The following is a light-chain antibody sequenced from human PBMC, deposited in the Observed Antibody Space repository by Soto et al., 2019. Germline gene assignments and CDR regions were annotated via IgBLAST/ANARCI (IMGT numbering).Light chain of an antibody. V-gene: IGLV2-14*03. CDR3: SSFTNTSTRV. CDR2: EVT. J-gene: IGLJ1*01. Sequence: AVLTQPGSVCGSPGQAITISCTGTSSDVGGYNYVSWYQQHPAKAPKLIIYEVTNRPSGVSNRFSGSKSDSTASLTIAGLQSEDEAEYYCSSFTNTSTRVFGTGTKVTVL. CDR1: SSDVGGYNY.